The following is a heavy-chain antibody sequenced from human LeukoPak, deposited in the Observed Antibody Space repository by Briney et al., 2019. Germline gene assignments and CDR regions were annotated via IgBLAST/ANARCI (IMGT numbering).Heavy chain of an antibody. CDR1: GFNFSSYS. D-gene: IGHD3-10*02. J-gene: IGHJ4*02. V-gene: IGHV3-48*01. Sequence: QSGGSLRLSCAASGFNFSSYSMNWVRQAPGKGLEWVSYISSSSSTIYYADSVKGRSIISRDNAKNSLYLQVNSLRAEDTAVYYCARAHLGLFGEFTFRYPAFDYWGQGTLVTVSS. CDR2: ISSSSSTI. CDR3: ARAHLGLFGEFTFRYPAFDY.